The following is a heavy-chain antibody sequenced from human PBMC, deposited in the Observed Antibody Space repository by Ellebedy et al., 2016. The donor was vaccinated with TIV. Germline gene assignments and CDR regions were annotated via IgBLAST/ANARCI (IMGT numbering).Heavy chain of an antibody. V-gene: IGHV3-7*01. CDR2: INQDGSEK. J-gene: IGHJ6*02. CDR1: GFTFSSYW. Sequence: GGSLRLSCAASGFTFSSYWMNWVRQAPGKGLEWVANINQDGSEKYFVDSVKGRFTISRDNAKNSVYLQMNSLRVEDTAVYYCARAMDVWGQGTTVIVSS. CDR3: ARAMDV.